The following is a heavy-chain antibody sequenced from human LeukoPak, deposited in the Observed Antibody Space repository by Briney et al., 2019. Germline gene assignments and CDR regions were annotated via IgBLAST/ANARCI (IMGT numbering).Heavy chain of an antibody. CDR3: ARDFPSYYDSSGAFDI. J-gene: IGHJ3*02. V-gene: IGHV3-30-3*01. CDR2: ISYDGSNK. CDR1: GFPFSTYS. D-gene: IGHD3-22*01. Sequence: GGSLRLSCAASGFPFSTYSMHWVRQAPGKGLEWMAVISYDGSNKYYADSVKGRFTISRDNSKNTLYLQMNSLRAEDTAVYYCARDFPSYYDSSGAFDIWGQGTMVTVSS.